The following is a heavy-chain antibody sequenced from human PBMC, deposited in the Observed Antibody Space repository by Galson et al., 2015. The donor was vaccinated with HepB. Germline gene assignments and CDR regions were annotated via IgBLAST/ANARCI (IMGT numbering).Heavy chain of an antibody. CDR1: GYTFTGYY. V-gene: IGHV1-2*02. J-gene: IGHJ5*02. CDR2: INPNSGGT. Sequence: SVKVSCKASGYTFTGYYMHWVRQAPGQGLEWVGWINPNSGGTNYAQKFQGRVTMTRDTSISTAYMELSRLRSDDTAVYYCARDGCTNGVCYTGYNWFDPWGQGTLVTVSS. D-gene: IGHD2-8*01. CDR3: ARDGCTNGVCYTGYNWFDP.